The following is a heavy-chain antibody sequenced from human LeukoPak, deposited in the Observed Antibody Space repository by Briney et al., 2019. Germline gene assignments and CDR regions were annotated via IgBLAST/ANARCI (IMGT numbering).Heavy chain of an antibody. CDR2: IDPSDSYT. V-gene: IGHV5-10-1*01. CDR1: GYSFTNYW. J-gene: IGHJ4*02. D-gene: IGHD4-17*01. Sequence: GESLKISCKGSGYSFTNYWINWVRQMPGKGLEWMGKIDPSDSYTNYSPSFQGHVTISADKSISTAYLQWSSLKASDPAMYYCARQAGGGYGDYDSFDYWGQGTLVTVSS. CDR3: ARQAGGGYGDYDSFDY.